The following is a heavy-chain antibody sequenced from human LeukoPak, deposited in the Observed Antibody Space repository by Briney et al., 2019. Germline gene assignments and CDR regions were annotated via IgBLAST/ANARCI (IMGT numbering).Heavy chain of an antibody. CDR1: GFTFSSYA. J-gene: IGHJ4*02. Sequence: PGRSLRLSCAASGFTFSSYAMHWVRQAPGKGLEWVAVIWYDGSNKYYADSVKGRFTISRDNSKNTLYLQMNSLRAEDTAVYYCAKEAYIDMATITPDYWGQGTLVTVSS. D-gene: IGHD5-24*01. CDR2: IWYDGSNK. V-gene: IGHV3-33*06. CDR3: AKEAYIDMATITPDY.